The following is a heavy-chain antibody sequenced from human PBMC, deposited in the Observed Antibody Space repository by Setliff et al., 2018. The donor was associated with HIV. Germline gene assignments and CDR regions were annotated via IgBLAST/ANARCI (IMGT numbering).Heavy chain of an antibody. V-gene: IGHV4-39*07. J-gene: IGHJ5*02. CDR3: ARDMTYYYDTSGSFGWFDP. D-gene: IGHD3-22*01. Sequence: SETLSLTCTVSGGSISSSSYYWGWIRQSPGKGLEGIGSGFHSGTTYYNPSLKSRVTISVDTSKNQLSLKVNSVTAADTSVYYCARDMTYYYDTSGSFGWFDPWGQGTLVTVSS. CDR1: GGSISSSSYY. CDR2: GFHSGTT.